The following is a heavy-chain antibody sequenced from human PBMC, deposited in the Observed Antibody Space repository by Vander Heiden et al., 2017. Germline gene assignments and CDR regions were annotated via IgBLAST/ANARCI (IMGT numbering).Heavy chain of an antibody. CDR1: GSTSSGYA. D-gene: IGHD3-22*01. CDR2: ISASGSST. CDR3: AKDRWRREVVSSNPLDA. Sequence: EEQPLESGGGLVQPGGSLRLSCADPGSTSSGYAMTWVRQAPGKGLEWVSGISASGSSTYYADSVKGRFTISRDNSKNALYLQMNSLRAEDTAVYYCAKDRWRREVVSSNPLDAWGQGTSVTVSS. V-gene: IGHV3-23*01. J-gene: IGHJ6*02.